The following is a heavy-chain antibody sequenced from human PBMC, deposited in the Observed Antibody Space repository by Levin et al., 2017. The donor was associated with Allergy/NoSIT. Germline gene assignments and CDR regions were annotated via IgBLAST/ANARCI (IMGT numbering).Heavy chain of an antibody. Sequence: ASVKVSCKASGGTFSSYAISWVRQAPGQGLEWMGGIIPIFGTANYAQKFQGRVTITADESTSTAYMELSSLRSEDTAVYYCASSLGWNHPPKWFDPWGQGTLVTVSS. CDR1: GGTFSSYA. CDR3: ASSLGWNHPPKWFDP. CDR2: IIPIFGTA. J-gene: IGHJ5*02. D-gene: IGHD1-14*01. V-gene: IGHV1-69*13.